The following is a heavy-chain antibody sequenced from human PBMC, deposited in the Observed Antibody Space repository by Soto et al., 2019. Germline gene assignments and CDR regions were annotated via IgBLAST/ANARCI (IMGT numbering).Heavy chain of an antibody. CDR3: AKDFWSGYDAFDI. D-gene: IGHD3-3*01. J-gene: IGHJ3*02. V-gene: IGHV3-7*03. CDR2: IKQDGSEK. Sequence: GGSLRLSCAASGFTFSSYWMSWVRQAPGKGLEWVGNIKQDGSEKYYVDSVKGRFTISRDNAKNSLYLQMNSLRAEDTAVYYCAKDFWSGYDAFDIWGQGTMVTVSS. CDR1: GFTFSSYW.